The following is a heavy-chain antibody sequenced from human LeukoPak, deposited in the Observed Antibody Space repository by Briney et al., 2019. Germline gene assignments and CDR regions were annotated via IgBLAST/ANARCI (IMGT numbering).Heavy chain of an antibody. J-gene: IGHJ4*02. CDR2: ISNSGSTK. Sequence: GGSLRLSCVASGFTLIRYEMNWVRQAPGKGLEWVSYISNSGSTKYYADSVKGRFTISRDNAKNLLHLQMNSLRVEDTAVYYCARDFRGGKSRSPDCWGQGTLVIVSS. V-gene: IGHV3-48*03. D-gene: IGHD4-23*01. CDR1: GFTLIRYE. CDR3: ARDFRGGKSRSPDC.